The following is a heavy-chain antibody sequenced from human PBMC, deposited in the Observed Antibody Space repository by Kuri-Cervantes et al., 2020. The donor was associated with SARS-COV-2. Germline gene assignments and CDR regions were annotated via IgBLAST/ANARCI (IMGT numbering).Heavy chain of an antibody. J-gene: IGHJ6*02. V-gene: IGHV3-64*01. CDR3: ARDVGYYGSGSYTRYYYGMDV. CDR1: GFTFSSYA. D-gene: IGHD3-10*01. Sequence: GESLKISCAASGFTFSSYAMHWVRQAPGKGLEYVSAISSNGGSTYYANSVKGRFTISRDNSKNTLYLQMNSLRAEDTAVYYCARDVGYYGSGSYTRYYYGMDVWGQGTTVTVSS. CDR2: ISSNGGST.